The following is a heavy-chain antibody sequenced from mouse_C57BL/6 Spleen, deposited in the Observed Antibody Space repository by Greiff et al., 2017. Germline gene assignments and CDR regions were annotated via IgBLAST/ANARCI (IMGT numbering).Heavy chain of an antibody. CDR2: INPNNGGT. J-gene: IGHJ2*01. V-gene: IGHV1-26*01. Sequence: EVQLQQSGPELVKPGASVKISCKASGYTFTDYYMNWVKQSHGKSLEWIGDINPNNGGTSYNQKFKGKATLTVDKSSSTAYMELRSLTSEDSAVYYCARGSIYYYGSSGYWGQGTTLTVSS. CDR3: ARGSIYYYGSSGY. D-gene: IGHD1-1*01. CDR1: GYTFTDYY.